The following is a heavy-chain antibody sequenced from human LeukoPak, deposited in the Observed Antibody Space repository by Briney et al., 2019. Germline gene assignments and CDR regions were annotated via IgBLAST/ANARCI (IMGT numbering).Heavy chain of an antibody. CDR1: GFSFSGYA. Sequence: PGGSLRLSCVASGFSFSGYAIHWVRQAPGKGLEWVALISYNGGRKDYADSVKGRFTISRDNSKNTLYLQMSSLRSEDTAVYYCASHMVRGDPHSPHFDYWGQGTLVTVSS. CDR3: ASHMVRGDPHSPHFDY. J-gene: IGHJ4*02. V-gene: IGHV3-30*04. D-gene: IGHD3-10*01. CDR2: ISYNGGRK.